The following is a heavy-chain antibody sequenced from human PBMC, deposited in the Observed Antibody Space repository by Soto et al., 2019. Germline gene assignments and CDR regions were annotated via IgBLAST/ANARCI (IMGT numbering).Heavy chain of an antibody. CDR1: GFTFRSYG. J-gene: IGHJ6*01. Sequence: QVQLVESGGGVVQPGRSLRLSCAASGFTFRSYGMHWVRQAPGKGLEWVAVISYDGSNKYYADSVKGRFTISRDNSKNTLYLQMNSLRAEDPAVYYCAKCEGITMVRGGIGGSYYGMDVW. V-gene: IGHV3-30*18. D-gene: IGHD3-10*01. CDR3: AKCEGITMVRGGIGGSYYGMDV. CDR2: ISYDGSNK.